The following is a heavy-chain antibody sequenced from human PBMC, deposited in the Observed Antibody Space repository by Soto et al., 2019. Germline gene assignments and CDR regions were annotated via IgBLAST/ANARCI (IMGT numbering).Heavy chain of an antibody. CDR2: IWYDGSNK. Sequence: GGSLRLSCAASGFTFSSYGMHWVRQAPGKGLEWVAVIWYDGSNKYYADSVKGRFTISRDNSKNTLYLQMNSLRAEDTAVYYCARDHRRSRLQQKGPYYYGMDVWGQGTTVTVSS. J-gene: IGHJ6*02. D-gene: IGHD4-4*01. CDR3: ARDHRRSRLQQKGPYYYGMDV. V-gene: IGHV3-33*01. CDR1: GFTFSSYG.